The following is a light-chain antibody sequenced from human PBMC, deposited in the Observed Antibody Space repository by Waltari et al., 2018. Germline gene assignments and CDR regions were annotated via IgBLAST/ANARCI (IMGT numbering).Light chain of an antibody. CDR2: DVN. Sequence: QSALTQPASVSGSPGQSIHLSCPGTSSGIGISILVSWYQQHPGKAPRLMIYDVNRRPSGVSDRFSGSKSGNTASLTISGLQAEDEADYYCSSYAASTTFFGGGTKVTVL. J-gene: IGLJ2*01. CDR3: SSYAASTTF. V-gene: IGLV2-23*02. CDR1: SSGIGISIL.